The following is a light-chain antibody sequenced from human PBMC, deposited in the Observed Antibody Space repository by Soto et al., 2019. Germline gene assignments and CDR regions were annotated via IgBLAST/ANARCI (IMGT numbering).Light chain of an antibody. CDR1: QGIRNE. Sequence: IQMTQSPSSLSASVGDRVTITCRASQGIRNELGWYQQKPGRAPKLLIYDASNLEAGVPSRFRGSGSGTDFTFTISRLQPEDIATYYCQQYENLPTFGQGTRLEIK. CDR3: QQYENLPT. V-gene: IGKV1-33*01. J-gene: IGKJ5*01. CDR2: DAS.